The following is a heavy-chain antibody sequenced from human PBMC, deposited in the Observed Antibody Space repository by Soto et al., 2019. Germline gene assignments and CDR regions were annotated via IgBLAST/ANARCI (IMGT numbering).Heavy chain of an antibody. CDR3: VNYISGTPT. D-gene: IGHD3-22*01. J-gene: IGHJ4*02. V-gene: IGHV3-72*01. CDR1: GFIFSDHY. Sequence: EVQLVESGGDLVQSGGSLRLSCVASGFIFSDHYMEWVRQAPGRGLEWVGRSKHKREGFAIEYAASVRGRFTISRDDSKSSLNLQMNSLKTEDTAVYYCVNYISGTPTWGQGTLVTVSS. CDR2: SKHKREGFAI.